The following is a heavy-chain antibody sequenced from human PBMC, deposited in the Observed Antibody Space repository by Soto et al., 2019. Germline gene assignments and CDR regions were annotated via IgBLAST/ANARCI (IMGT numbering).Heavy chain of an antibody. V-gene: IGHV1-2*02. J-gene: IGHJ4*02. CDR2: LDPNTGRT. CDR1: GYTLSAYY. D-gene: IGHD1-20*01. CDR3: ATKALDNWNHWGYFDY. Sequence: ASVKVSCKASGYTLSAYYLHWVRHAPGQGLEWMGWLDPNTGRTNYAQKFKGRVTMTSDTSISTAFMELSRLTSDDSAVYYCATKALDNWNHWGYFDYWGQGTLVTVSS.